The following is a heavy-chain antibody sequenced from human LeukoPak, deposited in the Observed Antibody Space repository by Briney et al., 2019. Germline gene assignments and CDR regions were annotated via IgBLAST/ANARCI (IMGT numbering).Heavy chain of an antibody. D-gene: IGHD1-26*01. J-gene: IGHJ4*02. CDR2: IYYSGST. CDR1: GGSISSSSYY. CDR3: ARQEIIVGAPFDY. V-gene: IGHV4-39*01. Sequence: PSETLSLTCTVSGGSISSSSYYWGWIRQPPGKGLEWIGSIYYSGSTYYNPSLKSRVTISVDTSKNQFSLKLSSVTAADTAVYYCARQEIIVGAPFDYWGQGTLVTVSS.